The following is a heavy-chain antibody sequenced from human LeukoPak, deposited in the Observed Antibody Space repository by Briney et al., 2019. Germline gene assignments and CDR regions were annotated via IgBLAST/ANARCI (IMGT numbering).Heavy chain of an antibody. D-gene: IGHD2-21*01. J-gene: IGHJ4*02. CDR2: IRNEVDGATT. Sequence: GGSLRLSCAASGFTFKDAWMAWVRQAPGKGLEWIGRIRNEVDGATTSYATSVKGRFNISRDDSRSTLYLQMQSLKSEDTALYHCATDRLFHNYWGQGTLVTVSS. CDR1: GFTFKDAW. V-gene: IGHV3-15*01. CDR3: ATDRLFHNY.